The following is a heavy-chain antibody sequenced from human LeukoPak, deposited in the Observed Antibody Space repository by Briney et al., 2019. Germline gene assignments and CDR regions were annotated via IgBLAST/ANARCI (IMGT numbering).Heavy chain of an antibody. D-gene: IGHD2-21*02. J-gene: IGHJ6*02. V-gene: IGHV3-53*01. CDR2: IYSGGST. CDR1: GFTVSSNY. CDR3: ARCLTAIHYYYGMDV. Sequence: GGSPRLSCAASGFTVSSNYMSWVRQAPGKGLEWVSVIYSGGSTYYADSVKGRFTISRDNSKNTLYLQMNSLRAEDTAMYYCARCLTAIHYYYGMDVWGQGTTVTVSS.